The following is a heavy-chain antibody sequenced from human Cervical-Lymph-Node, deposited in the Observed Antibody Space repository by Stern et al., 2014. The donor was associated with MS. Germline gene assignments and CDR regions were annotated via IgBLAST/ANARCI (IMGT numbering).Heavy chain of an antibody. Sequence: EVQLVESGAEVKKPGESLKISCKGSGYSFTANWIAWVRQMPGKGLAWIGIIYPGDSDTRYSPSFQGQVTISADKSISTAYLQWSSLKASDTAMYYCARDYGDYAFDYWGQGTLVTVSS. D-gene: IGHD4-17*01. CDR1: GYSFTANW. J-gene: IGHJ4*02. V-gene: IGHV5-51*01. CDR3: ARDYGDYAFDY. CDR2: IYPGDSDT.